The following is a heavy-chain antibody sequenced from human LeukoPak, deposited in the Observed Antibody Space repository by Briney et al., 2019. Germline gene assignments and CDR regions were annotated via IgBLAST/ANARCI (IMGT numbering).Heavy chain of an antibody. V-gene: IGHV3-23*01. D-gene: IGHD6-19*01. CDR2: ISGSGGST. Sequence: PGRSLRLSCAASGFTFSSYAMSWVRQAPGKGLEWVSAISGSGGSTYYADSVKGRFTISRDNSKNTLYLQMNSLRAEDTAVYYCAKGRTAVAGYNWFDPWGQGTLVTVSS. CDR3: AKGRTAVAGYNWFDP. J-gene: IGHJ5*02. CDR1: GFTFSSYA.